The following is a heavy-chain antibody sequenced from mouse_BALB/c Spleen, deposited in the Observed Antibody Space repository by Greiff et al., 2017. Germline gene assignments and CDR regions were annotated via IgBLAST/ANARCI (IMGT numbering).Heavy chain of an antibody. CDR2: ISNLAYSI. CDR3: ARGVGRVNYAMDY. CDR1: GFTFSDYG. D-gene: IGHD4-1*01. Sequence: EVQRVESGGGLVQPGGSRKLSCAASGFTFSDYGMAWVRQAPGKGPEWVAFISNLAYSIYYADTVTGRFTISRENAKNTLYLEMSSLRSEDTAMYYCARGVGRVNYAMDYWGQGTSVTVSS. J-gene: IGHJ4*01. V-gene: IGHV5-15*02.